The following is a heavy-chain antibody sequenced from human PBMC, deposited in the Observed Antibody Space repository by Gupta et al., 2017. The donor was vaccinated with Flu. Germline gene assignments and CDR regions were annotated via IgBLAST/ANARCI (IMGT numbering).Heavy chain of an antibody. Sequence: VRLATGQGLEWMGWMNPNTGSTGYAQKFQGRVTMTRDTSISTAYMELVGLRSDDTAVYFCARGLIVTGEFDYWGQGSLVTVSS. V-gene: IGHV1-8*01. CDR2: MNPNTGST. CDR3: ARGLIVTGEFDY. D-gene: IGHD1-26*01. J-gene: IGHJ4*02.